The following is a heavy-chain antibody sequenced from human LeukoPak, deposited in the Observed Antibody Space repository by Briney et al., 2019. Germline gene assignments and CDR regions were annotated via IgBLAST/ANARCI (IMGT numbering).Heavy chain of an antibody. V-gene: IGHV1-8*01. D-gene: IGHD3-3*01. Sequence: ASVKVSCKASGYTFTSYDINWVRQATGEGLEWMGWMNPNSGNTGYAQKFQGRVTMTRNTSISTAYMELSSLRSEDTAVYYCARGGSITLRFLEWLSLSYYYYGMDVWGQGTTVTVSS. CDR3: ARGGSITLRFLEWLSLSYYYYGMDV. J-gene: IGHJ6*02. CDR2: MNPNSGNT. CDR1: GYTFTSYD.